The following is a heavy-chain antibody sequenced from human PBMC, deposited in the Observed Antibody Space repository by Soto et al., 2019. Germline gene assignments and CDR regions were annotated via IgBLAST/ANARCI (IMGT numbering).Heavy chain of an antibody. CDR2: ISSSGFT. CDR3: VRDCYSSSCFDL. D-gene: IGHD6-13*01. J-gene: IGHJ4*02. V-gene: IGHV4-59*01. CDR1: GGSITPYY. Sequence: QVQLQESGPGLVKPSETLSLTCTVSGGSITPYYWSWIRQPPGKRLEWIGYISSSGFTNYNPSLNSRVTISVDTSKTPFSLKLSSVTAAAPAVYYCVRDCYSSSCFDLWGQGTLVTVSS.